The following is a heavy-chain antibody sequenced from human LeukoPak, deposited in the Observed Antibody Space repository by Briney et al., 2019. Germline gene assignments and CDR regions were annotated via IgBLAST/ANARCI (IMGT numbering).Heavy chain of an antibody. Sequence: SETLSLTCTVSGDSINNYYWSWIRQPPGKGLEWIGYIYYSGSTNYNPSLKSRVTISVDTSKNQFSMNLSSVTAADTAVYYCARHDPRGEPARLGFFDYWGQGTLVTVSS. CDR2: IYYSGST. CDR1: GDSINNYY. D-gene: IGHD6-6*01. J-gene: IGHJ4*02. CDR3: ARHDPRGEPARLGFFDY. V-gene: IGHV4-59*08.